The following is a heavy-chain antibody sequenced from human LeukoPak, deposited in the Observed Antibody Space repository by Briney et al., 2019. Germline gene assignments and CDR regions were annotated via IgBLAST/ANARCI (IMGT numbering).Heavy chain of an antibody. Sequence: GGSLRLSCAASGFTFSSYAMHWVRQAPGKGLEYVSAISSNGGSTYYANSVKGRFTISRDNSKNTLYLQMGSLRAEDMAVYYCARGGRYYYDSIPIGDVWGQGTTVTVSS. D-gene: IGHD3-22*01. CDR3: ARGGRYYYDSIPIGDV. CDR2: ISSNGGST. CDR1: GFTFSSYA. J-gene: IGHJ6*02. V-gene: IGHV3-64*01.